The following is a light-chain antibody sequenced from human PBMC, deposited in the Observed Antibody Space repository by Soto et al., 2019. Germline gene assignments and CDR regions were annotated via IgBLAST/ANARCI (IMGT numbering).Light chain of an antibody. CDR3: QQRSNWYT. CDR1: QNVYNY. CDR2: DAS. Sequence: EIVLTQSPATLSLSPGERATLSCRASQNVYNYLGWYQQKPGQAPRLLIYDASNRATGIPARFSGSGSGTDFTLTISSLEPEDFAVYYCQQRSNWYTFGQGTKLEI. V-gene: IGKV3-11*01. J-gene: IGKJ2*01.